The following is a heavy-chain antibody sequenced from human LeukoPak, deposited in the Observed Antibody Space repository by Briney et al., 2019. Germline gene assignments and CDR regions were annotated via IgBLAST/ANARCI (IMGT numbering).Heavy chain of an antibody. V-gene: IGHV3-23*01. J-gene: IGHJ3*02. Sequence: GGSLRLSCAASGFTFSSYAMNWVRQAPGKGLEWVSAISGSGRSTYYADSVKGRFTISRDNSKNTLYLQMNSLRAEDTAVYYCAKDRNYYGSGDAFDIWGQGTMVTVSS. CDR2: ISGSGRST. D-gene: IGHD3-10*01. CDR1: GFTFSSYA. CDR3: AKDRNYYGSGDAFDI.